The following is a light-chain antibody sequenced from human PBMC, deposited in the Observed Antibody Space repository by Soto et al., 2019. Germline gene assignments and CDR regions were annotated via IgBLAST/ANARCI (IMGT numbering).Light chain of an antibody. V-gene: IGKV2-28*01. CDR1: QSLLHSNGYNY. CDR2: LGS. J-gene: IGKJ4*01. Sequence: DIVMTQSPLSLPVTPGEPASISCRSSQSLLHSNGYNYLDWYLQKQGQSPQLLIYLGSNRASGVPARFSGSGSGTDFTLKISRVEAEDVGVYYCMQALQTPLTFGGGTKVAIK. CDR3: MQALQTPLT.